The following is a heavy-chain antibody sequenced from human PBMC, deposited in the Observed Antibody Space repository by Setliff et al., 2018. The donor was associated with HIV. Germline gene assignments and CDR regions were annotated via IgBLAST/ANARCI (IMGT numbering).Heavy chain of an antibody. V-gene: IGHV3-74*01. D-gene: IGHD3-10*01. CDR2: INAAGGNT. CDR1: GFPFSISP. J-gene: IGHJ4*02. Sequence: HPGGSLRLSCAVSGFPFSISPMNWVRLPPGQGPVWLSRINAAGGNTNYVDSVKGRFTISRDNAGSTVYLQMSSLRAEDTAVYYCATDPVDGSSYWGQGTLVTVSS. CDR3: ATDPVDGSSY.